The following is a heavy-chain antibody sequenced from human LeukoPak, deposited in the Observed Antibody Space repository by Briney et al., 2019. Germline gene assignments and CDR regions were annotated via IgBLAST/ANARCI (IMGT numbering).Heavy chain of an antibody. J-gene: IGHJ6*02. CDR1: GYTFTSYA. CDR3: ARAEVQLWLRSYYYYGMDV. D-gene: IGHD5-18*01. CDR2: INTNTGNP. V-gene: IGHV7-4-1*02. Sequence: VASVKVSCKASGYTFTSYAMNWVRQAPGQGLEWMGWINTNTGNPTYAQGFTGRFVFSLDTSVSTAYLQISSLKAEDTAVYYCARAEVQLWLRSYYYYGMDVWGQGTTVTVSS.